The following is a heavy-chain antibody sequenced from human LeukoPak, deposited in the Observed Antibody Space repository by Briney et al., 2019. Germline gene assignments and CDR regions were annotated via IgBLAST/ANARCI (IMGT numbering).Heavy chain of an antibody. CDR1: GFTFSSYS. V-gene: IGHV3-21*01. Sequence: PGGSLRLSCAASGFTFSSYSMNWVRQAPGKGLEWVSSISSSSSYIYHADSVKGRFTISRDNAKNSLYLQMNSLRAEDTAVYYCASLPGENYWGQGTLVTVSS. J-gene: IGHJ4*02. CDR2: ISSSSSYI. CDR3: ASLPGENY. D-gene: IGHD3-10*01.